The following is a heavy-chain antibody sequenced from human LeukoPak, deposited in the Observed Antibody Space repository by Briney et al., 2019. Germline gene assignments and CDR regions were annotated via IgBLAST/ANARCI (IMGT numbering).Heavy chain of an antibody. CDR1: GYTFTNYA. CDR3: AIRDGHTDH. V-gene: IGHV1-3*03. Sequence: ASVKVSCKTSGYTFTNYAMHWVRQAPGQTIQWLAWINPANGYTRYSQHFQDRVTVSSDTSADTAYLELSSLRSEDKAIYYCAIRDGHTDHWLQGTQVSVSS. D-gene: IGHD5-24*01. J-gene: IGHJ4*02. CDR2: INPANGYT.